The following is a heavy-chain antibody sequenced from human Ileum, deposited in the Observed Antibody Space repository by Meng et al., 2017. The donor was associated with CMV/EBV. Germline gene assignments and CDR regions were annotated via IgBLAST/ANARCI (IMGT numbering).Heavy chain of an antibody. CDR3: AKVSDWNYGFDP. V-gene: IGHV3-74*03. CDR1: GFTFSNYW. D-gene: IGHD1-7*01. CDR2: ISSDGSVT. J-gene: IGHJ5*02. Sequence: GGSLRLSCAGSGFTFSNYWMHWARQVPGKGLVWVSRISSDGSVTTYADSVKGRFTISRDNAENTLYLQMTSLRVEDTALYYCAKVSDWNYGFDPWGQGTLVTVSS.